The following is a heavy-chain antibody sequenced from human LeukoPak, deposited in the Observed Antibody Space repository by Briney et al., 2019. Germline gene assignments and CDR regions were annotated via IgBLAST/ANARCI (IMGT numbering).Heavy chain of an antibody. CDR3: ARPPAGAAAKGYYLDY. CDR2: ISSSGSTI. J-gene: IGHJ4*02. CDR1: GFTFSDYY. D-gene: IGHD6-13*01. V-gene: IGHV3-11*04. Sequence: PGGSLRLSCAASGFTFSDYYMSWIRQAPGKGLEWVSYISSSGSTISYADSAKGRFTISRDNAKNSLYLQMNSLRAEDTAVYYCARPPAGAAAKGYYLDYWGQGTLVTVSS.